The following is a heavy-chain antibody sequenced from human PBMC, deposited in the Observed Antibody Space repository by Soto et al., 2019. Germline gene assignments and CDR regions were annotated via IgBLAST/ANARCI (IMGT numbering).Heavy chain of an antibody. J-gene: IGHJ6*02. CDR1: GGTFSSYT. Sequence: SVKVSCKASGGTFSSYTISWVRQAPGQGLEWMGRIIPILGIANYAQKFQGRVTITADKSTSTAYMELSSLRSEDTAVYYCARVPVSYYYGMDVWGQGTTVTVSS. CDR2: IIPILGIA. CDR3: ARVPVSYYYGMDV. D-gene: IGHD4-17*01. V-gene: IGHV1-69*02.